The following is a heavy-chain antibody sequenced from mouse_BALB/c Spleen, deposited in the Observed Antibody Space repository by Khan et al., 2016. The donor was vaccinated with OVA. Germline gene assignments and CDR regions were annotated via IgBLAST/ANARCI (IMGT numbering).Heavy chain of an antibody. J-gene: IGHJ2*01. CDR1: GFTFSSYG. Sequence: EVHLVESGGVLVQPGGSLKLSCAASGFTFSSYGMSWVRQTPDKRLELVATINSNGGSTYSPDSVTGPFTISSYTAKNTRYLQMSSLKSEDTAMYYCARMARTINWGQGTTLTVSS. V-gene: IGHV5-6-3*01. CDR2: INSNGGST. CDR3: ARMARTIN.